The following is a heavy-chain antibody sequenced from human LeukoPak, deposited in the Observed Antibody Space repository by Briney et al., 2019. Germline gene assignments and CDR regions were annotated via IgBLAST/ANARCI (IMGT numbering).Heavy chain of an antibody. J-gene: IGHJ5*02. Sequence: PSETLSLTCTVSGGSISSYYWSWIRQPPGKGLEWIGEINHSGSTNYNPSLKSRVTISVDTSKNQFSLKLSSVTAADTAVYYCASIGRFGANWFDPWGQGTLVTVSS. CDR2: INHSGST. D-gene: IGHD3-10*01. CDR1: GGSISSYY. CDR3: ASIGRFGANWFDP. V-gene: IGHV4-34*01.